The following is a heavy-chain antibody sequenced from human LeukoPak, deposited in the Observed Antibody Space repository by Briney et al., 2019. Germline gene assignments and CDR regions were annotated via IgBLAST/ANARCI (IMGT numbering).Heavy chain of an antibody. CDR2: ISAYNGNT. V-gene: IGHV1-18*01. J-gene: IGHJ5*02. CDR3: AREQQLVQGNWFDP. D-gene: IGHD6-13*01. CDR1: GYTFTSYG. Sequence: ASVKVSCKASGYTFTSYGISWVRQAPGQGLEWMGWISAYNGNTNYAQKFQGRVTMTRDTSTSTVYMELSSLRSEDTAVYYCAREQQLVQGNWFDPWGQGTLVTVSS.